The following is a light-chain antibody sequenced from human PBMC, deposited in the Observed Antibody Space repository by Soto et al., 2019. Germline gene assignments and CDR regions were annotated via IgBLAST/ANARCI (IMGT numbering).Light chain of an antibody. J-gene: IGKJ2*01. CDR2: TAS. V-gene: IGKV1-17*03. CDR1: QDIRDR. Sequence: DIQMTQSPSVMSASVGDTVTITCRASQDIRDRLAWLQQKPGEAPKRLVYTASSLQSGVPSRFSGSGFGTEFTLTISRLEPEDFAVYCCQLYGTSPPGYTFGQGTRLEIK. CDR3: QLYGTSPPGYT.